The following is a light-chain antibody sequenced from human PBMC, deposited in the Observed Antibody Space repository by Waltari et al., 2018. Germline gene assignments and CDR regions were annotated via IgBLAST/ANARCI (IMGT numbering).Light chain of an antibody. CDR2: YAS. CDR3: QQSYSTPWT. V-gene: IGKV1-39*01. J-gene: IGKJ1*01. CDR1: QNISSY. Sequence: DIQMPQPPSSLSASVGYRVPTTCRASQNISSYLNWYQQKAGNAAKNLINYASSLQSSVPSRFSGSGSGTDFTLTISSLQPEDYATYYCQQSYSTPWTFGQGTKVEIK.